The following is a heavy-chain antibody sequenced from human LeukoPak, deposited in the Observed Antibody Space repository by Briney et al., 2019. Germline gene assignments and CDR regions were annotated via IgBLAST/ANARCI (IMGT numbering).Heavy chain of an antibody. J-gene: IGHJ6*03. CDR2: ISAYNGNT. Sequence: ASVRVSCKASGYTFTSYGISWVRQAPGQGLEWMGWISAYNGNTNYAQKLQGRVTMTTDTSTSTAYMELRSLRSDDTAVYYCATWATYSSSSPYYYYYYMDVWGKGTTVTVSS. CDR3: ATWATYSSSSPYYYYYYMDV. V-gene: IGHV1-18*01. D-gene: IGHD6-6*01. CDR1: GYTFTSYG.